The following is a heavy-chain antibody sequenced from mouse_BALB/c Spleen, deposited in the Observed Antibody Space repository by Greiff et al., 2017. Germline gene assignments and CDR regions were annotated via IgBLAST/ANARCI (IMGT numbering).Heavy chain of an antibody. V-gene: IGHV1S135*01. CDR2: IDPYNGGT. CDR1: GYAFTSYN. Sequence: EVQLQQSGPELVKPGASVKVSCKASGYAFTSYNMYWVKQSHGKSLEWIGYIDPYNGGTSYNQKFKGKATLTVDKSSSTAYMHLNSLTSEDSAVYYCARAYYYGNFYYAMDYWGQGTSVTVSS. J-gene: IGHJ4*01. D-gene: IGHD2-1*01. CDR3: ARAYYYGNFYYAMDY.